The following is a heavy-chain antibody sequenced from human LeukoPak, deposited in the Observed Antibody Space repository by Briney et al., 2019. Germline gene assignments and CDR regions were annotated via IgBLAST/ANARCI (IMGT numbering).Heavy chain of an antibody. CDR2: ISYDGSNK. CDR1: EFTFSNYA. J-gene: IGHJ4*01. D-gene: IGHD1-26*01. Sequence: GTSLRLSCAASEFTFSNYAMHWVRQAPGKGLEWVAVISYDGSNKYYADSVKGRFTISRDNSKNTLYLQTNSLRTGDTAVYYCARGLVSGSQRGYFDYWGHGTLVTVSS. V-gene: IGHV3-30-3*01. CDR3: ARGLVSGSQRGYFDY.